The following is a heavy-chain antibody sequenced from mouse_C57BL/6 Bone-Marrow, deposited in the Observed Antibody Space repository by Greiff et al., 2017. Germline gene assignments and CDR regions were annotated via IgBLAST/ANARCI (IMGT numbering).Heavy chain of an antibody. CDR1: GYTFTSYW. CDR3: ASYEYDGEFAY. Sequence: QVQLQQPGAELVMPGASVKLSCKASGYTFTSYWMHWVKQRPGQGLEWIGEIDPSDSYTNYNQKFKGKSTLTVDKSSSTAYMQLSSLTSEDSAVYYCASYEYDGEFAYWGQGTLVTVSA. J-gene: IGHJ3*01. V-gene: IGHV1-69*01. CDR2: IDPSDSYT. D-gene: IGHD2-4*01.